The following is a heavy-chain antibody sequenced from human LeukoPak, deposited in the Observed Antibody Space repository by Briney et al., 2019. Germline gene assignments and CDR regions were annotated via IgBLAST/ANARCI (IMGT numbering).Heavy chain of an antibody. CDR1: GYTFTSYD. CDR3: ARLIAAAGRDDY. V-gene: IGHV1-8*01. CDR2: MNPNSGNT. Sequence: ASVKVSCKASGYTFTSYDINWVRQATGQGLEWMGWMNPNSGNTGYAQKFQGRLTMTRNTSINTAYMELSSLRSDDTAVYCCARLIAAAGRDDYWGQGTLVTVSS. D-gene: IGHD6-13*01. J-gene: IGHJ4*02.